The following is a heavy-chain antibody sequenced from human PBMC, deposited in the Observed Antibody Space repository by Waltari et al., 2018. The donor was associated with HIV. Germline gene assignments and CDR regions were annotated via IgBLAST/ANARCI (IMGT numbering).Heavy chain of an antibody. CDR1: GYTFTIYG. Sequence: QVHLVQSGAALRKPGASVPVSCKASGYTFTIYGITWVRPAAGQGPEWMGWISGENVDTKYAQKFLGRGTMTTDTSTRAAGWEMGSLLFGDTAVYYWPRDHYYGSSGYYSDYWGQGPLVTVSS. CDR2: ISGENVDT. J-gene: IGHJ4*02. D-gene: IGHD3-22*01. V-gene: IGHV1-18*01. CDR3: PRDHYYGSSGYYSDY.